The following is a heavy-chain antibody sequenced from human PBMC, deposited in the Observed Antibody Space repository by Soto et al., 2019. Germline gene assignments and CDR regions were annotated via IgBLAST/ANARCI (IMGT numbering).Heavy chain of an antibody. V-gene: IGHV3-53*01. Sequence: EVQLVESGGGLIQPGGSLRLSCAASGFIVSSNYMSWVRQAPGKGLEWVAVIYSGGSTYYADSVKGRFTISRDNSKNTLYLQMNTLRAEDTAVYYCAXXXXXXXXXXXXXMDVWGQGTTVTVSS. J-gene: IGHJ6*02. CDR3: AXXXXXXXXXXXXXMDV. CDR1: GFIVSSNY. CDR2: IYSGGST.